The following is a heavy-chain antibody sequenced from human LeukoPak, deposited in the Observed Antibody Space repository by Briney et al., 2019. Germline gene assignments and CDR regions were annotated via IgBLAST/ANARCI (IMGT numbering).Heavy chain of an antibody. D-gene: IGHD3-10*01. CDR1: GFTFSSYS. V-gene: IGHV3-21*01. CDR2: ISSGSSYI. J-gene: IGHJ4*02. CDR3: ASPYGSGKDYFDY. Sequence: GGSLRLSCAASGFTFSSYSMNWVRLAPGKGLEWVSSISSGSSYIYYADSVKGRFTISRDNAKNSLYLQMNSLRAEDTAVYYCASPYGSGKDYFDYWGQGTLVTVSS.